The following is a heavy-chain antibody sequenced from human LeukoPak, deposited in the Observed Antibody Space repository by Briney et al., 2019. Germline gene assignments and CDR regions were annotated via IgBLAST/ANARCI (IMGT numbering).Heavy chain of an antibody. D-gene: IGHD5-18*01. CDR1: GYTFAAYF. CDR3: ATEVTD. Sequence: GASVKVSCRASGYTFAAYFMHWVREAPGQGLEWMGWINPNSGDTNYAQNFQGRVSLTRDTSISTAYMELSRLRSDDTAVYYCATEVTDWGQGTLVTVSS. V-gene: IGHV1-2*02. CDR2: INPNSGDT. J-gene: IGHJ4*02.